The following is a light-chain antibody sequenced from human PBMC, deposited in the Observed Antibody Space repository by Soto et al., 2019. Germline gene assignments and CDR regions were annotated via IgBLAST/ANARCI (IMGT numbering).Light chain of an antibody. J-gene: IGLJ3*02. CDR3: AAWDDSLSACV. V-gene: IGLV1-47*02. Sequence: QSVLTQPPSASGTRGPRVTISCSGSSSNIGSNYVYWYQHLPGTAPKLLIYSNNQRPSGVPDRFSGSKSGTSASLAISGLRSEDEADYYCAAWDDSLSACVFGGGTKMTVL. CDR1: SSNIGSNY. CDR2: SNN.